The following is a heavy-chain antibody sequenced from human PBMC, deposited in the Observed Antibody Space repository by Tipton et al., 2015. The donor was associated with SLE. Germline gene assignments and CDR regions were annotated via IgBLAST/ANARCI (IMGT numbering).Heavy chain of an antibody. CDR2: IHDSGSS. CDR3: ARGRVEYIRGTDRPSSFDY. D-gene: IGHD3-16*02. Sequence: TLSLTCAVNGGSSSGYYWSWIRQSPGKALEWIGDIHDSGSSNYNPSLKSRVSISVDTSKNQISLKLNSVTAADTAVYYCARGRVEYIRGTDRPSSFDYWGQGTQDTVSS. V-gene: IGHV4-34*01. CDR1: GGSSSGYY. J-gene: IGHJ4*02.